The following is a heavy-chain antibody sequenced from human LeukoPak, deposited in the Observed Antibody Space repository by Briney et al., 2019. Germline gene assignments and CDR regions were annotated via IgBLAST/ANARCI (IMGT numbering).Heavy chain of an antibody. D-gene: IGHD1-26*01. J-gene: IGHJ4*02. CDR1: GGTFSSYA. Sequence: PMASVKVSCKASGGTFSSYAISWVRQAPGQGLEWMGGIIPIFGTANYAQKFRGRVTITADESTSTAYMELSSLRSEDTAVYYCARGVGATGSCFDYWGQGTLVTVSS. CDR3: ARGVGATGSCFDY. CDR2: IIPIFGTA. V-gene: IGHV1-69*13.